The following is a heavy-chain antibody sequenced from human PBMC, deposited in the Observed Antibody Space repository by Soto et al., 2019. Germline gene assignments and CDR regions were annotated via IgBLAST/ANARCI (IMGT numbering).Heavy chain of an antibody. Sequence: SLRLSCAASGFTFSSYAMHWVRQAPGKGLEWVAVISYDGSNKYYADSVKGRFTISRDNSKNTLHLQMNSLRAEETVVYYCYYYDSSGYLPAVDYWGQGTLVTVS. D-gene: IGHD3-22*01. CDR3: YYYDSSGYLPAVDY. J-gene: IGHJ4*02. CDR2: ISYDGSNK. CDR1: GFTFSSYA. V-gene: IGHV3-30-3*01.